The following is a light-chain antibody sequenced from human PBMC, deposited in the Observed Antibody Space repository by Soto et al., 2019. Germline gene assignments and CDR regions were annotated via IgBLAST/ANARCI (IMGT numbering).Light chain of an antibody. CDR3: QKYDNLPLN. V-gene: IGKV1-33*01. J-gene: IGKJ4*01. CDR2: DAS. CDR1: QDISKY. Sequence: DIQMTQSPSSLSSSLGDRITITCQASQDISKYLNWYQHKPGKAPKLLIYDASNFETGVPSRFSGSGSGTEFTFTISSLQPEDIATYYCQKYDNLPLNFGGGTKVDIK.